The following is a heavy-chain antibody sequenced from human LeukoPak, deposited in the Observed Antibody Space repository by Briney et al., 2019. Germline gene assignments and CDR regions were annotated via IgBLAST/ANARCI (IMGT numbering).Heavy chain of an antibody. CDR1: GYTFTRYY. CDR2: INPSGGTT. D-gene: IGHD5-24*01. J-gene: IGHJ4*02. Sequence: WASVKVSCKASGYTFTRYYIHWVRQAPGQGLEWMGIINPSGGTTNYAQKFQGRVTMTSGTSTSTVYMELSSLRSEDTAVYYCARAGGGDGYNYVYWGQGTLVTVSS. CDR3: ARAGGGDGYNYVY. V-gene: IGHV1-46*01.